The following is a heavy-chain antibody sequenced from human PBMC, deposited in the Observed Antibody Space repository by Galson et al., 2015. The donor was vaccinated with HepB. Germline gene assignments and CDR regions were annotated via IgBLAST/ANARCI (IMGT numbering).Heavy chain of an antibody. CDR3: ARRAYYYDGGGGHWFDP. D-gene: IGHD3-22*01. J-gene: IGHJ5*02. V-gene: IGHV5-51*03. CDR1: GYSFTSYW. Sequence: QSGAEVKKPGESLKISCKGSGYSFTSYWIGWVRQMPGKGLEWMGIIYPGDSDTRYSPSFQGQVTISADKSISTAYLQWSSLKASDSAMYYCARRAYYYDGGGGHWFDPWGQGTLVTVSS. CDR2: IYPGDSDT.